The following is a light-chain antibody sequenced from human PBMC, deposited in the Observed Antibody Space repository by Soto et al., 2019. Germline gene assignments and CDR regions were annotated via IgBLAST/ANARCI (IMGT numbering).Light chain of an antibody. CDR2: VAS. CDR3: QEYNSGLT. CDR1: QGISNF. Sequence: DIQLTQSPSFLSASVGDRVTITCRARQGISNFLAWYQQKPGKAPKLLIYVASALQSGVPSRFSGSGSGRDFTLTIRSLKPEDVATDYCQEYNSGLTFGGGTKVDIK. J-gene: IGKJ4*01. V-gene: IGKV1-27*01.